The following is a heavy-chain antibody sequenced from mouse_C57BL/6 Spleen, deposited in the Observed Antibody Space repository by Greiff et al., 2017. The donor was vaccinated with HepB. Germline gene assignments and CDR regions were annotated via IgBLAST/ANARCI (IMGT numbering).Heavy chain of an antibody. Sequence: VQLQQSGAELVKPGASVKLSCTASGFNFNDYYMHWVKQRAEQGLEWIGRIDPENGETKYAPKFKGKATITADTSSNTAYLQLSRLTSEDTAVYYGARTETDYWGQGTTLTVSS. V-gene: IGHV14-2*01. CDR1: GFNFNDYY. CDR2: IDPENGET. J-gene: IGHJ2*01. CDR3: ARTETDY. D-gene: IGHD3-2*01.